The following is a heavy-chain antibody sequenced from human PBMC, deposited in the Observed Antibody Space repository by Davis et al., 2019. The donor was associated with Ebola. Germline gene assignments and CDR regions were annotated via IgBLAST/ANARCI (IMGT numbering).Heavy chain of an antibody. J-gene: IGHJ5*02. CDR1: GFTFSSYW. V-gene: IGHV3-7*03. Sequence: PGGSLRLSCAASGFTFSSYWMSWVRQAPGKGLEWVANIKQDGSEKYYVDSVKGRFTISRDNAKNSLYLQMNSLRAEDTAVYYCAREVFDFWSGYYPIWFDPWGQGTLVTVSS. CDR2: IKQDGSEK. D-gene: IGHD3-3*01. CDR3: AREVFDFWSGYYPIWFDP.